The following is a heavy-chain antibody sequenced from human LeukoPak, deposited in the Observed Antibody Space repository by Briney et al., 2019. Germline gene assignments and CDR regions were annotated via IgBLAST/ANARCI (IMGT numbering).Heavy chain of an antibody. CDR1: GGTFSSYA. V-gene: IGHV1-69*13. D-gene: IGHD5-12*01. Sequence: ASVKVSCKASGGTFSSYAISWVRQAPGQGLEWMGGIIPIFGTANYAQKFQGRVTITADESTSTAYMELSSLRSEDTAVYYCARDALSGYDYYYYYYMDVWGKGTTVTISS. CDR2: IIPIFGTA. CDR3: ARDALSGYDYYYYYYMDV. J-gene: IGHJ6*03.